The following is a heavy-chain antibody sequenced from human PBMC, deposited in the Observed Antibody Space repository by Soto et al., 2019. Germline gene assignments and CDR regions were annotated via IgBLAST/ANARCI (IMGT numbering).Heavy chain of an antibody. J-gene: IGHJ4*02. Sequence: QVQLQESGPGLVKPSQTLSLTCTVSGGSISTVDYWWSWIRQSPDMGLEWIGHIYDGGRTHNNPSLGSRFTMSADTSKSQISLTLSSVSAADTAVYYCARGPSGDKVDSWGQGTLVTVSS. CDR1: GGSISTVDYW. D-gene: IGHD7-27*01. V-gene: IGHV4-30-4*01. CDR2: IYDGGRT. CDR3: ARGPSGDKVDS.